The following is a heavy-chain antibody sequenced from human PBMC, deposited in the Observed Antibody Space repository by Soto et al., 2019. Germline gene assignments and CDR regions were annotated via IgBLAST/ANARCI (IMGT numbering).Heavy chain of an antibody. CDR2: ISGSGGST. Sequence: GWSLRLSCAASGFTFSSYAMSWVRQAPGKGLEWVSAISGSGGSTYYADSVKGRFTISRDNSKNTLYLQMNSLRAEDTAVYYCAKSRVQLWLTDAFDIWGQGTMVTVSS. V-gene: IGHV3-23*01. D-gene: IGHD5-18*01. J-gene: IGHJ3*02. CDR3: AKSRVQLWLTDAFDI. CDR1: GFTFSSYA.